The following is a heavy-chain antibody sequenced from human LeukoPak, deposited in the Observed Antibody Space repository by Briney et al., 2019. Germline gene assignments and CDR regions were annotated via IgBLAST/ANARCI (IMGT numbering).Heavy chain of an antibody. J-gene: IGHJ6*02. D-gene: IGHD3-10*01. CDR2: IYAGGTT. CDR1: GFTVTNNY. CDR3: AREGYASGTRYGMDV. Sequence: GGSLRLSCAASGFTVTNNYMSWVRQAPGKGLEWVSVIYAGGTTSYADSVKGRFTVSRDSSKNTLYLQMNSLRAEDTAVYYCAREGYASGTRYGMDVWGQGTTVTVSS. V-gene: IGHV3-66*01.